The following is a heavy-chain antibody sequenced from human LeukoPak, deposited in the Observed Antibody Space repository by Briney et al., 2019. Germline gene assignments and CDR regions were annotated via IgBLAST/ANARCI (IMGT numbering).Heavy chain of an antibody. Sequence: GGSLRLSCAASGFTFTSYWMHWVRQAPGKGLVWVSRINGDGSRIMYADSVKGRFTISRDNAKNTLYLQMNSLRAEDTAVYYCARGYYGSGDYWGQGTLVTVSS. J-gene: IGHJ4*02. D-gene: IGHD3-10*01. CDR1: GFTFTSYW. CDR3: ARGYYGSGDY. CDR2: INGDGSRI. V-gene: IGHV3-74*03.